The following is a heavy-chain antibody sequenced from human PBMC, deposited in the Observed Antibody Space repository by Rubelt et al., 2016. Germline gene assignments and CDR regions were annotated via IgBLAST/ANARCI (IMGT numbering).Heavy chain of an antibody. CDR3: ARRGWTYSGYEPWDY. Sequence: QVQLQASGPGLVKPSETLSLTCNVPGYSISSGYYWGWIRQPPRKGLEWIGSIYHNGDTYYNPSLNSRLPITVDPHKNHFSRKRGSVTAADTVVYDCARRGWTYSGYEPWDYWGQGTLVTVSS. CDR1: GYSISSGYY. D-gene: IGHD5-12*01. CDR2: IYHNGDT. V-gene: IGHV4-38-2*02. J-gene: IGHJ4*02.